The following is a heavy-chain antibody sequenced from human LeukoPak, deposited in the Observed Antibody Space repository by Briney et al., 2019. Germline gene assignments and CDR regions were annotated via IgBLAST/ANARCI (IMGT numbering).Heavy chain of an antibody. J-gene: IGHJ4*02. CDR2: ISYDGGNI. Sequence: GGSLRLSCAASGFTFSSYWMSWVRQAPGKGLEWVAVISYDGGNISYTDSVKGRFTISRDNSKNTLYLQMNSLRAEDTAVYYCAKLYYYDSSGYPDFDYWGQGTLVTVSS. CDR1: GFTFSSYW. D-gene: IGHD3-22*01. CDR3: AKLYYYDSSGYPDFDY. V-gene: IGHV3-30*18.